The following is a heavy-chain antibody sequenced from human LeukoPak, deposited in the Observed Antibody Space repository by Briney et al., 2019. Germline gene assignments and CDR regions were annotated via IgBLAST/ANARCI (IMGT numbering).Heavy chain of an antibody. V-gene: IGHV3-20*04. CDR1: RFTFSNYG. D-gene: IGHD1-26*01. CDR3: ARDFPSGAPGFDY. J-gene: IGHJ4*02. CDR2: INWNGGST. Sequence: PGGSLRLSCGASRFTFSNYGMSWVRQAPGKGLEWVSGINWNGGSTGYADSVKGRFTISRDNAKNSLYLQMNSLRAEDTALYYCARDFPSGAPGFDYWGQGTLVTVSS.